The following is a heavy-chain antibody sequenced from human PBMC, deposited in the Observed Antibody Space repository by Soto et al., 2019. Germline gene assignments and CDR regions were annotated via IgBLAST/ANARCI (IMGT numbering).Heavy chain of an antibody. V-gene: IGHV3-9*01. D-gene: IGHD6-19*01. CDR2: ISWNSGSI. CDR1: GFTFDDYA. Sequence: GGSLRLSCAASGFTFDDYAMHWVRQAPGKGLEWVSGISWNSGSIGYADSVKGRFTISRDNAKNSLYLQMNSLRAEDTALYYCAKDLRRIAVAGTFDYWGQGTLVTVSS. CDR3: AKDLRRIAVAGTFDY. J-gene: IGHJ4*02.